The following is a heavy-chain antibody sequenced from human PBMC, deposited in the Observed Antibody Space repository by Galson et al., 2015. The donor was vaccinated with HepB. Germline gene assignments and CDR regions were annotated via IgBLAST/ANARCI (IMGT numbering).Heavy chain of an antibody. CDR2: ISYDGSNK. J-gene: IGHJ4*02. CDR1: GFTFSSYA. CDR3: ARDSARSIPSGWPQGGFDY. Sequence: SLRLSCAASGFTFSSYAMHWVRQAPGKGLEWVAVISYDGSNKYYADSVKGRFTISRDNSKNTPYLQMNSLRAEDTAVHYCARDSARSIPSGWPQGGFDYWGQGTLVTVSS. D-gene: IGHD6-19*01. V-gene: IGHV3-30*04.